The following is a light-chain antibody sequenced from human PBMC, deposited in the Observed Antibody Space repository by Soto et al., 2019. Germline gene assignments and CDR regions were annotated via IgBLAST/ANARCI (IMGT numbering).Light chain of an antibody. CDR3: QQGYSTPYT. V-gene: IGKV1-39*01. J-gene: IGKJ2*01. CDR2: GAS. Sequence: DIQMTQSPPSLSASVGDRVTITCRASQSISSYLNWYEQKAEKAPKLLIYGASSLQSGVPSRFSGSGSGTDFTLTISSLQPEDFATYYCQQGYSTPYTFGQGTKLEIK. CDR1: QSISSY.